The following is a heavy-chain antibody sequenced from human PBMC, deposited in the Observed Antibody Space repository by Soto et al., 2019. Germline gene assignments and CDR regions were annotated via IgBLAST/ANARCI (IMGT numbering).Heavy chain of an antibody. CDR3: ARAGRRLRLPDY. D-gene: IGHD5-12*01. Sequence: QVQLQESGPGLVKPSETLSLTCTVSGGSISSYYWSWIRQPPGKGLEWIGYIYYSGSTNYNPSLKSRVTISVDTSKNQFSLKLSSVTAADTAVYYCARAGRRLRLPDYWGQGTLVTVSS. CDR1: GGSISSYY. V-gene: IGHV4-59*01. J-gene: IGHJ4*02. CDR2: IYYSGST.